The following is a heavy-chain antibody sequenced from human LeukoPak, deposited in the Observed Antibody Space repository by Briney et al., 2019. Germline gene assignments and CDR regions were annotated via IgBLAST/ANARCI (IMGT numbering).Heavy chain of an antibody. J-gene: IGHJ5*02. CDR1: GYTFTSYY. CDR2: INPSGGST. V-gene: IGHV1-46*01. Sequence: ASVKVSCKASGYTFTSYYMHWVRQAPGQGLEWMGIINPSGGSTSYAQKFQGRVTMTRDTSTSTVYMELSGLRSEDTAVYYCARYMVRGVALTHPHPDNWFDPWGQGTLVTVSS. CDR3: ARYMVRGVALTHPHPDNWFDP. D-gene: IGHD3-10*01.